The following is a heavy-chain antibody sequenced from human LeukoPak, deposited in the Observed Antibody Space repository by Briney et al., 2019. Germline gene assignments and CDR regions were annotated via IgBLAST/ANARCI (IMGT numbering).Heavy chain of an antibody. J-gene: IGHJ4*02. Sequence: SETLSLTCTVSGASISSGSYYWGWIRQPPGKGLEWIGSIYYSGSTYYNPSLKSRVTISVDTSKNQFSLKLSSVTAADTAVYYCARVKYSSSWVDYWGQGTLVTVSS. CDR3: ARVKYSSSWVDY. V-gene: IGHV4-39*07. CDR2: IYYSGST. CDR1: GASISSGSYY. D-gene: IGHD6-13*01.